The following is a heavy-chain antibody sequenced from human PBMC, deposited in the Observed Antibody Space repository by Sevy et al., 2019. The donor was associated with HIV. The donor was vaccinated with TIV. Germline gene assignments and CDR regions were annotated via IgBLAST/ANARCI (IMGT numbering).Heavy chain of an antibody. D-gene: IGHD6-19*01. CDR2: IYSAGST. V-gene: IGHV3-53*01. J-gene: IGHJ4*02. CDR1: GFTVSSNY. CDR3: ARGGIAVDTYFDH. Sequence: GGSLRLSCAASGFTVSSNYMSWVRQAPGKGLEWVSVIYSAGSTYYADSVKGRFTISRDNSKNTLYLQMNSLRAEDTAVYYCARGGIAVDTYFDHWGQGTLVTVSS.